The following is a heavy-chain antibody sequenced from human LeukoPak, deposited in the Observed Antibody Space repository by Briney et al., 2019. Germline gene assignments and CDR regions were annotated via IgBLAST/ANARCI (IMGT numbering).Heavy chain of an antibody. Sequence: PSETLSLTCSVSGDSITGYYWGWIRQPPGKGLEWIGNIYYAGNTYYNSSLKSRVTISLDTSKNQFSLKVISLTAADTAVYYCARALLVATGYYFDYWGQGTLVTVSS. J-gene: IGHJ4*02. CDR3: ARALLVATGYYFDY. D-gene: IGHD5-12*01. CDR2: IYYAGNT. CDR1: GDSITGYY. V-gene: IGHV4-39*07.